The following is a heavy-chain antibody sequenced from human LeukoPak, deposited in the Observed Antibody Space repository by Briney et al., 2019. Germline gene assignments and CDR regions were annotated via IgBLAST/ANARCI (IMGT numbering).Heavy chain of an antibody. J-gene: IGHJ1*01. V-gene: IGHV1-69*13. CDR2: IIPIFGTA. CDR3: ARGRSVSNGNAEYFQH. CDR1: GGTFCSYA. Sequence: SVKVSCKASGGTFCSYAISWVRQAPGQGLEWMGGIIPIFGTANYAQKFQGRVTITADESTSTAYMELSSLRSEDTAVYYCARGRSVSNGNAEYFQHWGQGTLVTVSS. D-gene: IGHD5/OR15-5a*01.